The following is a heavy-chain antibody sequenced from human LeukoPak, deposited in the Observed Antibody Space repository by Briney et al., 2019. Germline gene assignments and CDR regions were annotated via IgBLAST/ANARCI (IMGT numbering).Heavy chain of an antibody. V-gene: IGHV3-23*01. CDR2: ISGSGGST. CDR3: AKVDQKYYMDV. D-gene: IGHD2-2*03. CDR1: GFTFSGYP. Sequence: GGSLRLSCAASGFTFSGYPMNWVRQAPGKGLEWVSAISGSGGSTYYADSVKGRFTISRDNSKNTLYLQMNSLRAEDTAVYYCAKVDQKYYMDVWGKGTTVTVSS. J-gene: IGHJ6*03.